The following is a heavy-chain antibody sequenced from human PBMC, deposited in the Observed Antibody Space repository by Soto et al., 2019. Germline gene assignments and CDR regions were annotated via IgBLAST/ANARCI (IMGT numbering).Heavy chain of an antibody. CDR2: IHYSGTT. J-gene: IGHJ2*01. CDR1: GDSITAGGHY. Sequence: SETLSLTCTVSGDSITAGGHYWAWIRQHPEKGLEWLGYIHYSGTTDYNPSLKSRLTVSVDTSKNQFSLSLSSVTAAHTAIYDCAARTATYWNFSIWGRGTLVTVYS. D-gene: IGHD2-21*02. V-gene: IGHV4-31*03. CDR3: AARTATYWNFSI.